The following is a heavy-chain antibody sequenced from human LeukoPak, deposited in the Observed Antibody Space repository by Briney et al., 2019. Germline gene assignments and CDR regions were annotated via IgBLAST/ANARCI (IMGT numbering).Heavy chain of an antibody. V-gene: IGHV3-21*01. CDR3: ARGVSLGEFSY. Sequence: GGSLRLSCAASGFTFSSYSMNWVRQAPGEGLEWVSSISSSSSYIYYADSVKGRFTISRDNAKNSLYLQMNSLRAEDTAVYYCARGVSLGEFSYWGQGTLVTVSS. D-gene: IGHD3-16*01. CDR2: ISSSSSYI. J-gene: IGHJ4*02. CDR1: GFTFSSYS.